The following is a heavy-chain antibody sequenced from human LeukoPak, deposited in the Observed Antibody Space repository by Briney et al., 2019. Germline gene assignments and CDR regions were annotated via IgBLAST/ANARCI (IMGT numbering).Heavy chain of an antibody. J-gene: IGHJ4*02. CDR2: INAGNGNT. CDR1: GYTFTSYA. Sequence: ASVKVSCTASGYTFTSYAMHWVRQAPGQRLEWMGWINAGNGNTKYSQKFQGRVTITRDTSASTAYMELSSLRSEDTAVYYCARGGVGATYVNWGQGTLVTVSS. V-gene: IGHV1-3*01. CDR3: ARGGVGATYVN. D-gene: IGHD1-26*01.